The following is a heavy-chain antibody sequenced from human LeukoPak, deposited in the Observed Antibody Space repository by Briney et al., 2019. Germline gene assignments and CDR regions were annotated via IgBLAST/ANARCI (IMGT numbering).Heavy chain of an antibody. D-gene: IGHD2/OR15-2a*01. CDR2: ISSSGSTK. CDR3: ARGGLSIMGY. CDR1: GITFSSYS. V-gene: IGHV3-48*01. J-gene: IGHJ4*02. Sequence: GGSLRLSCGASGITFSSYSMNWVRQAPGKGLEWVSYISSSGSTKYYADSVKGRFTISRDNARNSLYLQMNSLRAEDTAAYFCARGGLSIMGYWGQGTLVTVSS.